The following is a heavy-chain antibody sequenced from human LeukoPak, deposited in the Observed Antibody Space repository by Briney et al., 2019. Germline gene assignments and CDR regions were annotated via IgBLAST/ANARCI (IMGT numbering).Heavy chain of an antibody. CDR1: GGSISSSNW. J-gene: IGHJ4*02. D-gene: IGHD2-2*01. CDR3: ARRLGYCSSTSCYYPSYFDY. V-gene: IGHV4-4*02. CDR2: IYHSGST. Sequence: PSETLSLTCAVSGGSISSSNWWSWVRQPPGKGLEWIGEIYHSGSTNYNPSLKSRVTISVDTSKNQFSLKLSSVTAADTAVYYCARRLGYCSSTSCYYPSYFDYWGQGTLVTVSS.